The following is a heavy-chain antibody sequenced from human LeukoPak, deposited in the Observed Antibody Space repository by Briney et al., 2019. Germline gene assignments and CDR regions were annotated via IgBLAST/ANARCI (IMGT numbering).Heavy chain of an antibody. V-gene: IGHV4-34*01. CDR3: ARSRRYRNWLDP. Sequence: PSETLSLTCAVYGGPFSGYYWSWIRQPPGKGLEWIGEINHSGSTNYNPSLKSRVTISVDTSKNQFSLKLSSVTAADTAVYYCARSRRYRNWLDPWGQGTLVTVSS. D-gene: IGHD2-2*02. CDR2: INHSGST. J-gene: IGHJ5*02. CDR1: GGPFSGYY.